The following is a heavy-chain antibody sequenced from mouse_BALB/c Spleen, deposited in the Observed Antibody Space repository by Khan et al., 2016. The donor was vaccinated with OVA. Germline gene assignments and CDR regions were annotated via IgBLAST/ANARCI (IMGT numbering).Heavy chain of an antibody. V-gene: IGHV3-2*02. D-gene: IGHD1-1*01. J-gene: IGHJ4*01. CDR2: ISYSGST. CDR1: GYSITSNYA. Sequence: EVQLQESGPGLVKPSQSLSLTCTVTGYSITSNYAWNWIRQIPGNKLEWMGYISYSGSTSYNPSLKSRISITRDTSKNQFFLQLSSVTTEDTATDYCARRNYYGYAMDYWGQGTSVTVSS. CDR3: ARRNYYGYAMDY.